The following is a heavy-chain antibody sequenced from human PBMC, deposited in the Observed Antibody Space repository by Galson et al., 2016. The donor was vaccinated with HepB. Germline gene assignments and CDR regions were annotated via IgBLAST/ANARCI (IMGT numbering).Heavy chain of an antibody. Sequence: SLRLSCAASGFTISSFAMSWVRQAPGKELEWISSFSNADNTYYSAVAEGRFTISRDNSRNALYLQMSGLRDDDTAVYYCAKDHRSFGWPCFESWGQGTLVTVSS. J-gene: IGHJ4*02. CDR2: FSNADNT. V-gene: IGHV3-23*01. CDR1: GFTISSFA. D-gene: IGHD6-19*01. CDR3: AKDHRSFGWPCFES.